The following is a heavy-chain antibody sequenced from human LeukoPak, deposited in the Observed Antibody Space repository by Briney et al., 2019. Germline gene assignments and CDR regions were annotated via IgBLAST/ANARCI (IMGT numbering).Heavy chain of an antibody. Sequence: SQTLSLTCTVSGGSISSGSYYWSWIRQPPGKGLEWIGYIYYSGSTNYNPSLKSRVTISVDTSKNQFSLKLSSVTAADTAVYYCARATGESSGWSSFDYWGQGTLVTVSS. CDR3: ARATGESSGWSSFDY. CDR2: IYYSGST. CDR1: GGSISSGSYY. V-gene: IGHV4-61*01. D-gene: IGHD6-19*01. J-gene: IGHJ4*02.